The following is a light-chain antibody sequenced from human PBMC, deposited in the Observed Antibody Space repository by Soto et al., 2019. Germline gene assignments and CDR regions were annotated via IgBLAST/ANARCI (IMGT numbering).Light chain of an antibody. CDR2: GNI. J-gene: IGLJ1*01. Sequence: QSVLTQPPSVSGAPGQRVTISCTGSSSNIGAGYDVHWYQQRPGTAPKLLIFGNINRPSGVPDRFSGSKSGTSASLAITGLQAEDEGDYYFSSYRTGSAFYVFGSGTKLTVL. CDR1: SSNIGAGYD. V-gene: IGLV1-40*01. CDR3: SSYRTGSAFYV.